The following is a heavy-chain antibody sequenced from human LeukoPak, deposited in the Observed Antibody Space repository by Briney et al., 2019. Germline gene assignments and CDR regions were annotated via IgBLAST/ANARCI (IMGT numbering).Heavy chain of an antibody. J-gene: IGHJ4*02. D-gene: IGHD2-15*01. CDR2: INWNGGST. CDR3: AKEDCSGGRCYSLHY. V-gene: IGHV3-20*04. Sequence: GGSLRLSCAASGFTFDDYGMTWVRQTPGKGLEWVTTINWNGGSTAYADSVKGRFTISRDNAENSLYLQMNSLRAEDAAVYYCAKEDCSGGRCYSLHYWGQGTLVTVSS. CDR1: GFTFDDYG.